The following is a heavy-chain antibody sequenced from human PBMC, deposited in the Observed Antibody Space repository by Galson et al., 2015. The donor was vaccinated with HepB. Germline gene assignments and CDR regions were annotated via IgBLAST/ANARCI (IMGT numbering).Heavy chain of an antibody. J-gene: IGHJ6*02. CDR3: ARVKGIEEAAAGGGLPARYYPLGMDV. CDR1: GYTLTSYY. D-gene: IGHD6-13*01. V-gene: IGHV1-46*01. Sequence: SVKVSCKASGYTLTSYYMHWVRQAPGQGLEWMGIINPSGGSTRYAQKFQGRVTMTRDTSTSTVYMELSSLRSEDTAVYYCARVKGIEEAAAGGGLPARYYPLGMDVWGQGTTVTVSS. CDR2: INPSGGST.